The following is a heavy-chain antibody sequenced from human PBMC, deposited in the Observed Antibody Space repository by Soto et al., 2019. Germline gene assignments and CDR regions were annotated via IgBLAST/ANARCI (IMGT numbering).Heavy chain of an antibody. CDR1: GYTFTYRY. V-gene: IGHV1-45*02. D-gene: IGHD4-17*01. Sequence: SVKVSCKASGYTFTYRYLHWVRQAPGQALEWMGWITPFNGNTNYAQKFQDRVTITRDRSMSTAYMELSSLRSEDTAMYYCASGDRYGDYIFWYWGQGTLVTVSS. CDR3: ASGDRYGDYIFWY. J-gene: IGHJ4*02. CDR2: ITPFNGNT.